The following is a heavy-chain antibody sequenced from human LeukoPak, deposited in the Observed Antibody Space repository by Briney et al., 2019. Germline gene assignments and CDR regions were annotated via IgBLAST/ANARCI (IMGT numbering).Heavy chain of an antibody. D-gene: IGHD1-1*01. V-gene: IGHV4-4*02. CDR3: AQLRDYYFDY. Sequence: SETLSLTCAVSGGSISSSNWWSWVRQPPGKGLEWIGEINHSGSTNYNPSLKSRVTISVDTSKNQFSLKLSSVTAADTAVYYCAQLRDYYFDYWGQGTLVTVSS. CDR1: GGSISSSNW. CDR2: INHSGST. J-gene: IGHJ4*02.